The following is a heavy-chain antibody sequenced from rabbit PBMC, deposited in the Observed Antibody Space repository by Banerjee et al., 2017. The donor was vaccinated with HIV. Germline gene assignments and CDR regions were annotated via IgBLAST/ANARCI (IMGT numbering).Heavy chain of an antibody. CDR2: TYAGNSGST. D-gene: IGHD2-1*01. V-gene: IGHV1S40*01. Sequence: QSLEESGGDLVKPGASLTLTCTASGFSFSNSYYMCWVRQAPGKGLEWIACTYAGNSGSTYYASWAKGRFTITKTSSTTVTLQMTNLTAADSTTYFGARAGNPGYTRDSGMDLWGQGTLVTVS. J-gene: IGHJ3*01. CDR3: ARAGNPGYTRDSGMDL. CDR1: GFSFSNSYY.